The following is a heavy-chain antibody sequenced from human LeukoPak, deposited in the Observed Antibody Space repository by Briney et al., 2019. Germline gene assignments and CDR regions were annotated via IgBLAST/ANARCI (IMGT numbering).Heavy chain of an antibody. J-gene: IGHJ4*02. CDR2: INHSGST. D-gene: IGHD3-22*01. CDR1: GGSFSGYY. CDR3: ARLSDDSSGYYPAAFDY. V-gene: IGHV4-34*01. Sequence: SETLSLTCAVYGGSFSGYYWSWIRQPPGKGLEWIGEINHSGSTKYNPSLKSRVTISVDTSKNQFSLKLSSVTAADTAVYYCARLSDDSSGYYPAAFDYWGQGTLVTVSS.